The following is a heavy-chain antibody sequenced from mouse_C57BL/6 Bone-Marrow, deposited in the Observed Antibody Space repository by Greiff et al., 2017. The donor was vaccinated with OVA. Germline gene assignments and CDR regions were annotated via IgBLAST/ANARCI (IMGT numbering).Heavy chain of an antibody. CDR2: IHPSDSDT. Sequence: QVQLQQPGAELVKPGASVKVSCKASGYTFTSYWMHWVKQRPGQGLEWIGRIHPSDSDTNYNQKFKGKATLTVDKSSSTAYMQLSSLTSEDSAVYYCAIAIYYYGSSPLAYWGQGTLVTVSA. CDR3: AIAIYYYGSSPLAY. V-gene: IGHV1-74*01. J-gene: IGHJ3*01. CDR1: GYTFTSYW. D-gene: IGHD1-1*01.